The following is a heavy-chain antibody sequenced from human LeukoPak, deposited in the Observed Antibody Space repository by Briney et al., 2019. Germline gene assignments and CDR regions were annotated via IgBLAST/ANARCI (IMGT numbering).Heavy chain of an antibody. CDR2: ISSSSSYI. CDR3: ARGGYSYGYSGAFDT. D-gene: IGHD5-18*01. V-gene: IGHV3-21*01. J-gene: IGHJ3*02. Sequence: GGSLRLSCAASGFTFSSYSMNWVRQAPGKGLEWVSSISSSSSYIYYADSVKGRFTISRDNAKNSLYLQMNSLRAEDTAVYYCARGGYSYGYSGAFDTWGQGTMVTVSS. CDR1: GFTFSSYS.